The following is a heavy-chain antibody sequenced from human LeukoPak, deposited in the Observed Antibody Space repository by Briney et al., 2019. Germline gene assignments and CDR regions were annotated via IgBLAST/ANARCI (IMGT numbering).Heavy chain of an antibody. CDR2: ISSSSSYI. Sequence: PGGSLRLSCAASGFTFSSYSMNWVRQAPGKGLEWVSSISSSSSYIYYADSVKGRFTISRDNAKNSLYLQMNSLRAEDTAVYYCAKGVHDSGTGWGDYYYYYYMDVWGKGTTVTVSS. CDR3: AKGVHDSGTGWGDYYYYYYMDV. V-gene: IGHV3-21*01. D-gene: IGHD1-26*01. CDR1: GFTFSSYS. J-gene: IGHJ6*03.